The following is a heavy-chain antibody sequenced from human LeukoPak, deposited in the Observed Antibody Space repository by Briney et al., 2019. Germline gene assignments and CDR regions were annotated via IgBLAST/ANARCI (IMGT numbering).Heavy chain of an antibody. Sequence: PGGSLRLSCEASGFTFSDAWMSWVRQATGKGLEWVGRIKSITDGGTTDYAAPVKGRFTISRDDSKNTLYLQMNSLKTEDTAVYYCTTDTQCGGSCYWNWLDPWGQGTLVTVSS. J-gene: IGHJ5*02. CDR3: TTDTQCGGSCYWNWLDP. CDR1: GFTFSDAW. CDR2: IKSITDGGTT. D-gene: IGHD2-15*01. V-gene: IGHV3-15*01.